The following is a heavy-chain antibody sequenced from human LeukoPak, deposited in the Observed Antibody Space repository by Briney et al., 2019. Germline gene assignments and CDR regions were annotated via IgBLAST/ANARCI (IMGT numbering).Heavy chain of an antibody. Sequence: SETLSLTCTVSGGSISSYYWSWIRQPPGKGLEWIGYIHTSGSTNYNPSLKSRVTISVDTSKNQFSLRLSSVTAADTAVYYCARRGPEGSRSGPIWFDPWGQGTLVTVSS. D-gene: IGHD3-3*01. CDR1: GGSISSYY. J-gene: IGHJ5*02. CDR2: IHTSGST. V-gene: IGHV4-4*09. CDR3: ARRGPEGSRSGPIWFDP.